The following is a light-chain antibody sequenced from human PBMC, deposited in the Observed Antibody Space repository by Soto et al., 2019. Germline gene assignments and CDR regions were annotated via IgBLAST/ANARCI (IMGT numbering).Light chain of an antibody. CDR1: QSVSSY. J-gene: IGKJ4*01. CDR2: DAS. Sequence: EIVLTQSPATLSLSPGERATLSCRASQSVSSYLDWYQQKPGQAPRLLIYDASNRATGIPARFSGSESGTVFTLTISSLEPEDFAVYYCQQRSNWLTFGGGTKVEIK. V-gene: IGKV3-11*01. CDR3: QQRSNWLT.